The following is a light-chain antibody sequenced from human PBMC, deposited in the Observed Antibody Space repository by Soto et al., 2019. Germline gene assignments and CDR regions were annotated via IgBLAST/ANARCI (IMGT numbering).Light chain of an antibody. V-gene: IGKV3-20*01. CDR1: QSVSNTY. J-gene: IGKJ1*01. CDR3: QLYDSSSWT. Sequence: EILLTQSPGTLSLSPGDTAALSCRASQSVSNTYLAWYQQKPGQAPRLIIYGASSRATGFPDRFSGSWSRTDCTLTISRLETEDVAVYYCQLYDSSSWTLGQGTKVDIK. CDR2: GAS.